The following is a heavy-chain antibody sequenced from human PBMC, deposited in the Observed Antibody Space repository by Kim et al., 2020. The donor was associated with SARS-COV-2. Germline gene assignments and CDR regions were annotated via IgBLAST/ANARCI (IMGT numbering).Heavy chain of an antibody. CDR2: TYYRSTWSN. D-gene: IGHD6-19*01. CDR1: GDSVSSSSAS. V-gene: IGHV6-1*01. J-gene: IGHJ4*02. Sequence: SQTLSLTCAISGDSVSSSSASWNWIRQSPSRGLEWLGRTYYRSTWSNQYALSVNTRIAINSDTSKNQFSLHLNSVTPEDTAVYYCAKGPIHDKGWYLSGFDCWGQGILVTVSS. CDR3: AKGPIHDKGWYLSGFDC.